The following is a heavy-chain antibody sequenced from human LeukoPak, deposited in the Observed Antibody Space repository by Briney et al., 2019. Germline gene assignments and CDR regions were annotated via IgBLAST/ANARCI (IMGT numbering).Heavy chain of an antibody. CDR2: IYHSGST. CDR1: GYSISSGYY. V-gene: IGHV4-38-2*02. J-gene: IGHJ4*02. CDR3: ARVAPYYDFWSGYPNGFDY. D-gene: IGHD3-3*01. Sequence: SETLSLTCTVSGYSISSGYYWGWIRQPPGKGLEWIGSIYHSGSTYYNPSLKSRVTISVDTSKNQFSLKLSSVTAADTAVYYCARVAPYYDFWSGYPNGFDYWGQGTLVTVSS.